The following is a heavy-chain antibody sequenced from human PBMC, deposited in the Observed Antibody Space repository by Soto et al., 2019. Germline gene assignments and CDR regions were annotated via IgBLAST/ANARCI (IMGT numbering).Heavy chain of an antibody. V-gene: IGHV3-7*01. D-gene: IGHD2-15*01. Sequence: EVQLVESGGGLVQPGKSPRLSCSASGFTFSIYYMTWVRQAPGQGLEWVANINQDGSEKYYVDSVTGRFTISRDNAKNSLYLQMNSLRAEDTAVYYCARSPRGYDTNLDYYFYAMDFWGQGTTVTVSS. CDR1: GFTFSIYY. CDR2: INQDGSEK. CDR3: ARSPRGYDTNLDYYFYAMDF. J-gene: IGHJ6*02.